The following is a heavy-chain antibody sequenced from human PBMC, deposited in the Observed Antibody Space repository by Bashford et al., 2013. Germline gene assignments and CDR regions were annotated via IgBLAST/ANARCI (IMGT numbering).Heavy chain of an antibody. CDR3: ARDQPGSSSFDY. D-gene: IGHD6-6*01. J-gene: IGHJ4*02. CDR2: IYYSGST. Sequence: SSETLSLTCTVSGGSISSGGYYWSWIRQHPGKGLEWIGYIYYSGSTNYNPSLKSRVTISVDTSKNQLSLKLSSVTAADTAVYYCARDQPGSSSFDYWGQGTLVTVSS. V-gene: IGHV4-61*08. CDR1: GGSISSGGYY.